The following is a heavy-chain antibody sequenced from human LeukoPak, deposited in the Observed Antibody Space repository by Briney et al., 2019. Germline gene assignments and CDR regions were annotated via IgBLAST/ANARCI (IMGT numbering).Heavy chain of an antibody. J-gene: IGHJ4*02. D-gene: IGHD4-17*01. CDR3: ARGPIYPKSGDYPNYYFDY. CDR2: MNPNSGVT. Sequence: GASVKVSCKASGYTFTSYDNNWVRQATGQGLEWMGWMNPNSGVTGYAQKFQGRVSMTRDTSISTAYMELSSLRSEDTAVYFCARGPIYPKSGDYPNYYFDYWGQGTLVTVSS. V-gene: IGHV1-8*01. CDR1: GYTFTSYD.